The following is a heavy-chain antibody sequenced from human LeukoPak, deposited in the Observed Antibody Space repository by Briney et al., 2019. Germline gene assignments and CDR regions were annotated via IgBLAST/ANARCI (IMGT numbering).Heavy chain of an antibody. D-gene: IGHD3-3*01. CDR1: GYTFTSYG. CDR3: ARERGDSFGVVIMAPRPYYYYYYMDV. CDR2: ISPIFGTA. Sequence: ASVKVSCKASGYTFTSYGISWVRQAPGQGLEWMGGISPIFGTANYAQRFQGRVTITADESTTTAYMELRSLRSEDTAVYYCARERGDSFGVVIMAPRPYYYYYYMDVWGKGTTVTVSS. V-gene: IGHV1-69*13. J-gene: IGHJ6*03.